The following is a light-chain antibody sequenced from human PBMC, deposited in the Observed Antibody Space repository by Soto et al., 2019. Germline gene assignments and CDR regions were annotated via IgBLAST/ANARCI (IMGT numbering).Light chain of an antibody. CDR2: DAY. Sequence: DIQMTQSPSTLSASVGDRVTITCRASQSISSWLAWYQQKPWKAPKLLVYDAYSLESGVPSRFSGSGSGTEFTLTISSLQPNDFATYYCQQYNSYSLYTFGQGTKLEI. V-gene: IGKV1-5*01. CDR3: QQYNSYSLYT. J-gene: IGKJ2*01. CDR1: QSISSW.